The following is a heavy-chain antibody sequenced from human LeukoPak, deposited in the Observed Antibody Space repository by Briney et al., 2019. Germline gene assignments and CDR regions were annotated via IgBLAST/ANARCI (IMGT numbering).Heavy chain of an antibody. CDR3: ARDHCSSTSCYTTGGGY. V-gene: IGHV3-21*01. Sequence: PGGSLRLSCAASGFTFSNAWMSWVRQAPGKGLEWVSSISSSSSYIYYADSVKGRFTISRDNAKNSLYLQMNSLRAEDTAVYYCARDHCSSTSCYTTGGGYWGQGTLVTVSS. D-gene: IGHD2-2*02. J-gene: IGHJ4*02. CDR1: GFTFSNAW. CDR2: ISSSSSYI.